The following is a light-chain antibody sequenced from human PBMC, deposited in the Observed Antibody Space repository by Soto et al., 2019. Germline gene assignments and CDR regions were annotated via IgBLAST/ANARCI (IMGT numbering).Light chain of an antibody. V-gene: IGLV1-40*01. J-gene: IGLJ1*01. CDR1: SSNIGAPYD. CDR2: GNG. Sequence: QSVLAQPPSVSGAPGQRVTISCTGSSSNIGAPYDVHWYQQLPGTGPKLLIYGNGNRPSGVPDRFSGSKSGSSASLAISGVQAGDEGDYYCQSYDSSLSGSIFGGGTKVTVL. CDR3: QSYDSSLSGSI.